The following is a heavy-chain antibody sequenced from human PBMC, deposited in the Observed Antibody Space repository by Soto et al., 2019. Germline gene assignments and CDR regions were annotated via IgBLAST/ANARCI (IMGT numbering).Heavy chain of an antibody. V-gene: IGHV1-3*01. J-gene: IGHJ4*02. CDR2: INAGNGNT. Sequence: ASVKVSCKASGYTFTSYAMHWVRQAPGQRLEWMGWINAGNGNTKYSQKFQGRVTITRDTSASTAYMELSSLRSEDTAVYYCAAHGDYPTHFDYWGQGTLVTVSS. D-gene: IGHD4-17*01. CDR1: GYTFTSYA. CDR3: AAHGDYPTHFDY.